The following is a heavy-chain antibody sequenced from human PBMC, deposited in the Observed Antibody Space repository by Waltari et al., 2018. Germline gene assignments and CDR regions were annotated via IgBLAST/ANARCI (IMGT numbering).Heavy chain of an antibody. CDR3: ARETEFCTGGVCYGSYFDY. Sequence: QVQLQESGPGLVKPSETLSLTCAVSGYSISSGYYWGWIRQPPGKGLEWIGSIYHSGSTYYNPSLKSRVTISVDTSKNQFSLKLSSVTAADTAVYYCARETEFCTGGVCYGSYFDYWGQGTLVTVSS. J-gene: IGHJ4*02. D-gene: IGHD2-8*02. CDR2: IYHSGST. CDR1: GYSISSGYY. V-gene: IGHV4-38-2*02.